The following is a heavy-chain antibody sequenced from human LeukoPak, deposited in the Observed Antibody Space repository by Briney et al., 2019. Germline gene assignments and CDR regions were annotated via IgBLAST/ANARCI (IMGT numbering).Heavy chain of an antibody. J-gene: IGHJ4*02. CDR2: IGGSGGST. CDR3: AKGKFGYSYGLPLDY. D-gene: IGHD5-18*01. CDR1: GFTFSSYA. V-gene: IGHV3-23*01. Sequence: PGGSLRLSCAASGFTFSSYAMSWVRQAPGKGLEWVSAIGGSGGSTYYADSVKGRFTISRDNSKNTLYLQMNSLRAEDTAVYYCAKGKFGYSYGLPLDYWGQGTLVTVSS.